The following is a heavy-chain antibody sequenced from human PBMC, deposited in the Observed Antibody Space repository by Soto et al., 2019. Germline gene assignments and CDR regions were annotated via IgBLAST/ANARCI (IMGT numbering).Heavy chain of an antibody. CDR2: IVVGSGNT. Sequence: QMQLVQSGPEVKKPGTSVKVSCKASGFTFTSSAVQWVRQARGQRLEWIGWIVVGSGNTNYAQKFQERVTITRDMSTSTAYMELSSLRSEDTAVYYCAAVPSRGGIVGANLDYWGQGTLVTVSS. CDR1: GFTFTSSA. CDR3: AAVPSRGGIVGANLDY. J-gene: IGHJ4*02. V-gene: IGHV1-58*01. D-gene: IGHD1-26*01.